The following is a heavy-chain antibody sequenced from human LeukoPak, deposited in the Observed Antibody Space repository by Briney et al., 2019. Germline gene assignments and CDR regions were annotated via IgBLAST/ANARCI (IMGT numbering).Heavy chain of an antibody. V-gene: IGHV3-7*01. CDR2: IKQDGNEK. CDR1: GFRFNTFW. J-gene: IGHJ4*02. Sequence: GGSLRLSCAASGFRFNTFWMSWVRQAPGKGLEWVANIKQDGNEKYYADSVKGRSTISRDNGKNSLDLQMNSLRADDTAFYYCARDTLGEGEDANYAVYYFDYWGQGTVVNVYS. CDR3: ARDTLGEGEDANYAVYYFDY. D-gene: IGHD4/OR15-4a*01.